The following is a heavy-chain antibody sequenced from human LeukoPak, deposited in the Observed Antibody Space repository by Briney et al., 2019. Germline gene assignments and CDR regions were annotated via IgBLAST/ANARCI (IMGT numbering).Heavy chain of an antibody. CDR3: ARVLGYCSSTSCYGGWFDP. D-gene: IGHD2-2*01. CDR2: INPNSGGT. CDR1: GYTFTGYY. J-gene: IGHJ5*02. V-gene: IGHV1-2*02. Sequence: ASVKVSCKASGYTFTGYYMHWVRQAPGQGLEWMGWINPNSGGTNYAQKFQGRVTMTRDTSISTAYMELSRLRSDDTAVYYCARVLGYCSSTSCYGGWFDPWGQGTLVTVSS.